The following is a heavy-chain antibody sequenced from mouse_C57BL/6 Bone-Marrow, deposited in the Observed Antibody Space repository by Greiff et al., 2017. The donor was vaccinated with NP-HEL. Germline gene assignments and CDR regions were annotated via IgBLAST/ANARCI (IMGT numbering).Heavy chain of an antibody. CDR2: IHPSDSDT. Sequence: QVQLQQPGAELVKPGASVKVSCKASGYTFTSYWMHWVKQRPGQGLEWIGRIHPSDSDTNYNQKLKGKATLTVDKSSSTAYMQLSSLTSEDSAVYYCAITEDYYYGSSYYAMDYWGQGTSVTVSS. D-gene: IGHD1-1*01. CDR1: GYTFTSYW. V-gene: IGHV1-74*01. J-gene: IGHJ4*01. CDR3: AITEDYYYGSSYYAMDY.